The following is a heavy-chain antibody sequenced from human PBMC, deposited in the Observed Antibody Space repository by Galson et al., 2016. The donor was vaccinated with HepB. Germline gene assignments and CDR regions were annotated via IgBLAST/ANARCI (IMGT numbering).Heavy chain of an antibody. J-gene: IGHJ4*02. CDR3: ARGRLYDFWSGYPPFDY. Sequence: SLRLSCAASGFTFSSYAMHWVRQAPGKGLEWVAVISYDGSNKYYADSVKGQFTISRDNAKNTLYLQMNSLRAEDTAVYYCARGRLYDFWSGYPPFDYWGQGTLVTVSS. V-gene: IGHV3-30-3*01. CDR2: ISYDGSNK. D-gene: IGHD3-3*01. CDR1: GFTFSSYA.